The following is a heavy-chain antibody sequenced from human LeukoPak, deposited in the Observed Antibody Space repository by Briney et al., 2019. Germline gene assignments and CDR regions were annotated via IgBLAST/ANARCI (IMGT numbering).Heavy chain of an antibody. Sequence: PGRSLRLSCAASGFTFSSYAMHWVRQAPGKGLEWVAVISYDGSNKYYADSVKGRFTISRDNSKNTLYLQMNSLRAEDTAVYYCAKDKMGSFDYFDYWGQGTLVTVSS. D-gene: IGHD3-10*01. CDR1: GFTFSSYA. J-gene: IGHJ4*02. CDR2: ISYDGSNK. CDR3: AKDKMGSFDYFDY. V-gene: IGHV3-30-3*01.